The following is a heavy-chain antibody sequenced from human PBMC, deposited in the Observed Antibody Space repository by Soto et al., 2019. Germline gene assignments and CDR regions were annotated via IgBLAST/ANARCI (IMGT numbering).Heavy chain of an antibody. CDR1: GYSFTSYW. V-gene: IGHV5-51*01. CDR3: ARHMDDFWSGYYSYYMDV. D-gene: IGHD3-3*01. Sequence: RGESLKISCKGSGYSFTSYWIGWVRQMPGKGLEWMGIIYPGDSDTRYSPSFQGQVTISADKSISTAYLQWSSLKASDTAMYYFARHMDDFWSGYYSYYMDVWGKGTTVTVSS. CDR2: IYPGDSDT. J-gene: IGHJ6*03.